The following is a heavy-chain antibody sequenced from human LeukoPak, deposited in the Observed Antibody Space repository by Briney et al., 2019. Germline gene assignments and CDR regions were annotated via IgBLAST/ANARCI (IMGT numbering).Heavy chain of an antibody. Sequence: PGGSLRLSCAASGFTFSNAWMSWVRQAPGKGLEWVGRIKSKTDGGTTDYAAPVKGRFTISRDDSKNTLYLQMNSLKTEDTAVYYCTTVPAYYYDSIGYYYFPFDYWGQGTLVTVSS. V-gene: IGHV3-15*01. CDR1: GFTFSNAW. CDR2: IKSKTDGGTT. D-gene: IGHD3-22*01. J-gene: IGHJ4*02. CDR3: TTVPAYYYDSIGYYYFPFDY.